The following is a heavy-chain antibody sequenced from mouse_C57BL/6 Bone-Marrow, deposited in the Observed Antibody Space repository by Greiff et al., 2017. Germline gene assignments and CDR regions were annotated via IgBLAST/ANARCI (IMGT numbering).Heavy chain of an antibody. CDR2: IDPSDSYT. CDR3: ARHPY. V-gene: IGHV1-50*01. J-gene: IGHJ2*01. CDR1: GYTFTSYW. Sequence: VQLQQPGAELVKPGASAKLSCKASGYTFTSYWMQWVKQRPGQGLEWIGEIDPSDSYTNYNQKFKGKATLTVDTSSSTAYMQLSSLTSEDSAVYYCARHPYWGQGTTLTVSS.